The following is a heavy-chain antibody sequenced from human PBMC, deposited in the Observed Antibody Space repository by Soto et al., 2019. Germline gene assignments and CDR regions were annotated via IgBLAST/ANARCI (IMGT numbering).Heavy chain of an antibody. CDR1: EYTFTNYW. CDR3: ARLTTAPSPDRSYQYHSIAV. Sequence: PWESLKISCKGSEYTFTNYWIGWVRQMPGKGLEWMGIIYPHDSDTRYSPSFQGQVTISADKSISTAYLQWSSLKASDTAMYYCARLTTAPSPDRSYQYHSIAVWGLGTKVPVYS. D-gene: IGHD4-17*01. CDR2: IYPHDSDT. V-gene: IGHV5-51*01. J-gene: IGHJ6*02.